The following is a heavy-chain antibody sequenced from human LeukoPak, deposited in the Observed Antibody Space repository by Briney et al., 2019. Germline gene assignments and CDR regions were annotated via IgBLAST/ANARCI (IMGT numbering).Heavy chain of an antibody. Sequence: SQTLSLTCTVSGGSISSGDYYWSWIRQPPGKGLEWIGHIYYSGSSYYNPSLKSRVTISVDTSENQFSLKLSSVTAADTAVYFCARATVVVSPLDYWGQGTLVTVSS. CDR1: GGSISSGDYY. CDR2: IYYSGSS. D-gene: IGHD2-15*01. J-gene: IGHJ4*02. CDR3: ARATVVVSPLDY. V-gene: IGHV4-30-4*01.